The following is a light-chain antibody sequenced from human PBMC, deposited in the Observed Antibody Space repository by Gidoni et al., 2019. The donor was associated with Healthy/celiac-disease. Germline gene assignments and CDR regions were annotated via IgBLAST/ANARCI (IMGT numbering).Light chain of an antibody. V-gene: IGLV2-14*01. Sequence: QSALTQPASVSGSPGQSITISCTRTSSDVGGYNYVSWYQQHPVKAPKLMIYEVSNRPSGVSNRFSGSKSGNTASLTISGLQAEDEADYYCSSYTSGSTLVFGGGTKLTVL. CDR1: SSDVGGYNY. CDR2: EVS. J-gene: IGLJ3*02. CDR3: SSYTSGSTLV.